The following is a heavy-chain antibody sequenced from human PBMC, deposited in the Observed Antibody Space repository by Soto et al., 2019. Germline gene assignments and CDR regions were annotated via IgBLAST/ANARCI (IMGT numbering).Heavy chain of an antibody. J-gene: IGHJ4*02. D-gene: IGHD6-13*01. V-gene: IGHV1-69*13. CDR3: ASRILFPGYSSSWYPFDY. CDR1: GGTFSSYA. CDR2: IIPIFGTA. Sequence: SVKVSCKAAGGTFSSYAISWVRQAPGQGLEWMGGIIPIFGTANYAQKFQGRVTITADESTSTAYMELSSLRAEDTAVYYCASRILFPGYSSSWYPFDYWGQGTLVTVSS.